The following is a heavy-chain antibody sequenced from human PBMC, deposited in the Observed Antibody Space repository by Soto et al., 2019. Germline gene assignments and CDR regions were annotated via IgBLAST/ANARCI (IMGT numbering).Heavy chain of an antibody. Sequence: EVQLVESGGGLVQPGRSLRLSCAASGFTFDDYAMHWVRQAPGKGLEWVSGISWNSGSIGYADSVKGRFTISRDNAKNSLYLQMNSLRAEDTALYYCAKDKRGYCSGGSCRSNDAFDIWGQGTMVTVSS. CDR2: ISWNSGSI. CDR1: GFTFDDYA. D-gene: IGHD2-15*01. CDR3: AKDKRGYCSGGSCRSNDAFDI. V-gene: IGHV3-9*01. J-gene: IGHJ3*02.